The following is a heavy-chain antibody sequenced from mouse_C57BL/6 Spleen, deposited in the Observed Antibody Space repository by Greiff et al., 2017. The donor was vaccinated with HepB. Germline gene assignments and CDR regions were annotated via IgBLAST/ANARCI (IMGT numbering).Heavy chain of an antibody. CDR3: TRSGGTTVVANFDY. J-gene: IGHJ2*01. D-gene: IGHD1-1*01. CDR1: GYTFTDYE. Sequence: QVQLQQSGAELVRPGASVTLSCKASGYTFTDYEMHWVKQTPVHGLEWIGAIDPETGGTAYNQKFKGKAILTADKSSSTAYMELRSLTSEDSAVYYCTRSGGTTVVANFDYWGQGTTLTVSS. CDR2: IDPETGGT. V-gene: IGHV1-15*01.